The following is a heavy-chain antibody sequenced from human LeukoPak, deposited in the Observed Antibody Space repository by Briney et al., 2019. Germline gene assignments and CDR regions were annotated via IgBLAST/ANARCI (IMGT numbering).Heavy chain of an antibody. Sequence: ASVKVSCKASGYTFIDYYIHWVRQAPGQGLEWMEWINPNSGGTNYAQKFQGRVTMTRDTSITTTYMELSRLTPDDSAVYFCATEASGLNWFDPWGQGTLVTVSS. CDR1: GYTFIDYY. D-gene: IGHD3-3*01. J-gene: IGHJ5*02. CDR3: ATEASGLNWFDP. CDR2: INPNSGGT. V-gene: IGHV1-2*02.